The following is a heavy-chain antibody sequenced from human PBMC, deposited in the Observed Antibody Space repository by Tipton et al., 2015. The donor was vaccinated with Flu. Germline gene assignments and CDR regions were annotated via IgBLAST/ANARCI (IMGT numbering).Heavy chain of an antibody. CDR3: ATLTGDDY. D-gene: IGHD7-27*01. Sequence: VQLVQSGGGLVQPGGSLRLSCAASGFTFNTYWMSWVRQSAGKGLEWLSYISSSGSTISYADSVRGRFTISRDNAKNSLYLQLNSLRAEDTALYYCATLTGDDYWGQGDLVTVSS. V-gene: IGHV3-48*04. CDR1: GFTFNTYW. J-gene: IGHJ4*02. CDR2: ISSSGSTI.